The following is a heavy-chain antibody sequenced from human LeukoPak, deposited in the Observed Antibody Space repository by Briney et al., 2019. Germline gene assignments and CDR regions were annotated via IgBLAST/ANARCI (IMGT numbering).Heavy chain of an antibody. V-gene: IGHV3-33*01. D-gene: IGHD6-13*01. J-gene: IGHJ4*02. CDR3: ARALGSSWDSSLDS. CDR1: GFTFSSCG. CDR2: IWYDGSNK. Sequence: QPGGSLRLSCAASGFTFSSCGMHWVRQAPGKGLEWVAVIWYDGSNKYYADSVKGRFTISRDNSKNTLYLQMNSLRTEDTAVYYCARALGSSWDSSLDSWGQGTLVPVSS.